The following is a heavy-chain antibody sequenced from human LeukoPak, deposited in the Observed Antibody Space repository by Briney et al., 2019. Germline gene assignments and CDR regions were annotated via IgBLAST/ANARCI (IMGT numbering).Heavy chain of an antibody. D-gene: IGHD1-1*01. CDR3: AKNEGTNGGYFDS. V-gene: IGHV3-23*01. CDR1: GFTFSSYT. Sequence: GGSLRLSCAASGFTFSSYTMIWVRQAPGKGPEWVSAISGNAGATNYADSVRGWFTISRDNSNNALYLQVNSLRAEDTAIYYCAKNEGTNGGYFDSWGQGALVTVSS. CDR2: ISGNAGAT. J-gene: IGHJ4*02.